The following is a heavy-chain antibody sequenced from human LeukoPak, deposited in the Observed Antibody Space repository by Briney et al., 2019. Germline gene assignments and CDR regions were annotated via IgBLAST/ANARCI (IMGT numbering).Heavy chain of an antibody. Sequence: ASVTVSCKASGYTFTSYGISWVRQAPGQGLEWMGWISAYNGNTNYAQKLQGRVTMTTDTSTSTAYMELRSLRSDDTALYYCVSPGPDRNCGHDCYRASSWGQGALVTVAS. V-gene: IGHV1-18*01. CDR3: VSPGPDRNCGHDCYRASS. J-gene: IGHJ5*02. CDR2: ISAYNGNT. CDR1: GYTFTSYG. D-gene: IGHD2-21*02.